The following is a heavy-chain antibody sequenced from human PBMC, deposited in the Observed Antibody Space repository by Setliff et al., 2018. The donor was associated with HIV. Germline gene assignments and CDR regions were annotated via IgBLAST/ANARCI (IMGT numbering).Heavy chain of an antibody. J-gene: IGHJ4*01. V-gene: IGHV4-34*01. CDR2: INHSGST. Sequence: PSETLSLTCAVYVGSFNGYYWSWIRQPPGKGLEWIGEINHSGSTNYNPSLKSRLTISLDTSKSQFSLKLTSVTAADTAVYYCAGGSRYSSSSCFDYWGPGILVTVSS. CDR1: VGSFNGYY. CDR3: AGGSRYSSSSCFDY. D-gene: IGHD6-13*01.